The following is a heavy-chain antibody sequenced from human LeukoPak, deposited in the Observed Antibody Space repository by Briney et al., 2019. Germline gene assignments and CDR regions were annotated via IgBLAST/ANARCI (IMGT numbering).Heavy chain of an antibody. J-gene: IGHJ4*02. V-gene: IGHV3-23*01. Sequence: GGSLRLSCAASGFTFSSYAMSWVRQAPGKGLEWVAAISYTGGSTYYADSVEGRFTISRDNSMNTLDLQMSSLRAADTAVYYCAKDRQTTGWHILDHWGQGTLVTVSS. CDR1: GFTFSSYA. D-gene: IGHD6-19*01. CDR2: ISYTGGST. CDR3: AKDRQTTGWHILDH.